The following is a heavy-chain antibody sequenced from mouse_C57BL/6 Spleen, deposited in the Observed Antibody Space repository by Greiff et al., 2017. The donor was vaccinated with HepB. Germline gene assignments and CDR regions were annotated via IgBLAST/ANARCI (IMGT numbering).Heavy chain of an antibody. CDR2: ISDGGSYT. CDR3: AGTVVAYLDY. J-gene: IGHJ2*01. CDR1: GFTFSSYA. Sequence: EVMLVESGGGLVKPGGSLKLSCAASGFTFSSYAMSWVRQTPEKRLEWVATISDGGSYTYYPDNVKGRFTISRDNAKNNLYLQMSQLKSEDTAMYYCAGTVVAYLDYWGQGTTLTVSS. D-gene: IGHD1-1*01. V-gene: IGHV5-4*03.